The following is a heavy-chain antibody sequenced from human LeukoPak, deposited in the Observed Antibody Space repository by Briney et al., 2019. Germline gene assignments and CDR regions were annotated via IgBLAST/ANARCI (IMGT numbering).Heavy chain of an antibody. Sequence: ASVKVSCKASGYTFTSYDINWVRQATGQGLEWMGWMNPNSGNSGYAQKFQGRVTMTRNTSISTAYMELSSLRSEDTAVYYCARDFVHFWSDPPGDYYYMDVWGKGTTVTVSS. D-gene: IGHD3-3*02. CDR3: ARDFVHFWSDPPGDYYYMDV. CDR2: MNPNSGNS. CDR1: GYTFTSYD. V-gene: IGHV1-8*01. J-gene: IGHJ6*03.